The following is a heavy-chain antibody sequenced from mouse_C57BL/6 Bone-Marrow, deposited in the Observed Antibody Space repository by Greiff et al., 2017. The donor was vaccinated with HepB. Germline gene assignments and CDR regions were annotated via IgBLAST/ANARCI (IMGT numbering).Heavy chain of an antibody. CDR2: INPSNGGT. CDR1: GYTFPRYW. Sequence: VQLQQPGTELVKPGASVKLSCKASGYTFPRYWMHWVKQRPGQGLEWIGNINPSNGGTNYNEKFKSKATLTVDKSSSTAYMQLSSLTSEDSAVYYCARPSYYWYFDVWGTGTTVTVSS. V-gene: IGHV1-53*01. CDR3: ARPSYYWYFDV. J-gene: IGHJ1*03.